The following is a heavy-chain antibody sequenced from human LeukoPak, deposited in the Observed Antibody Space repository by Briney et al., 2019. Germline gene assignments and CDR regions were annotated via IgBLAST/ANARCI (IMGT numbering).Heavy chain of an antibody. Sequence: ASVKVSCKASGYTFTGYYMHWVRQAPGQGLEWMGWISAYTGDTNYAQKLQGRVTMTTDTSTSTAYMELRSLTSDDTAVYYCARDHSHDYWGQGTLVTVSS. CDR3: ARDHSHDY. J-gene: IGHJ4*02. V-gene: IGHV1-18*04. CDR1: GYTFTGYY. CDR2: ISAYTGDT.